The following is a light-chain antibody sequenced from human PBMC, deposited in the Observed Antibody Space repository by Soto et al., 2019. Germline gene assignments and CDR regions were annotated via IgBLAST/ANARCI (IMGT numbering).Light chain of an antibody. CDR2: LAS. V-gene: IGKV3-20*01. CDR1: QSVGSNY. Sequence: EIVLTQSPGTLSLSPGERATLSCRASQSVGSNYLAWYQQKPGQAPRLLIYLASSRAAGIPDRFSGSGSGTDFTLTISRLEPEDFAVYYCQQYGSSPWTFGQGTKVDI. CDR3: QQYGSSPWT. J-gene: IGKJ1*01.